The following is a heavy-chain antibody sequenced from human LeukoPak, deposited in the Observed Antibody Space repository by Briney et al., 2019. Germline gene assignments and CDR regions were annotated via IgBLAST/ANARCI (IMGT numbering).Heavy chain of an antibody. D-gene: IGHD2-21*02. J-gene: IGHJ4*02. CDR1: GYSFSNYW. V-gene: IGHV5-51*01. CDR2: IYPGDYET. Sequence: GESLKISCEGSGYSFSNYWIGWVRQMPGKGLEWMGIIYPGDYETRYSPSFQGLVTISVDKSISTAYLQWSSLKASDTAMYYCAIPPGYCGNNCSFDHWGQGTLVTVSS. CDR3: AIPPGYCGNNCSFDH.